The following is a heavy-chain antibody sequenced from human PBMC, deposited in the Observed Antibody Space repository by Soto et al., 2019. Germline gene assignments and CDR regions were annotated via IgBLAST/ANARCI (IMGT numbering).Heavy chain of an antibody. CDR1: GFTFSSYW. V-gene: IGHV3-7*03. D-gene: IGHD2-2*01. CDR3: ARDGCTSATCDVYGMDV. CDR2: IKGDGSER. J-gene: IGHJ6*02. Sequence: ESVGGLVQPGGSLRLSCAASGFTFSSYWMSWVRQAPGKGLVWVANIKGDGSERHYVDSVKGRFIISRDNAKNSLFLQMNSLRVEDTAVYYCARDGCTSATCDVYGMDVWGQGTTVTVSS.